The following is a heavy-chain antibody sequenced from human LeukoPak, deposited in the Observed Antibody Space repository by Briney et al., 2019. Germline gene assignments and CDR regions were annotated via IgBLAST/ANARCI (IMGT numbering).Heavy chain of an antibody. V-gene: IGHV4-4*07. CDR1: GDSISSYY. Sequence: PSETLSLTCTVSGDSISSYYWSWIRQPAGKGLEWIGRIYTSGSTNYNPSLKRRVTISVDTSKNQFSLNLNSVTAADTAVYYCALWGYFDSSGRHFWGQGTLVTVSS. CDR3: ALWGYFDSSGRHF. J-gene: IGHJ4*02. D-gene: IGHD3-22*01. CDR2: IYTSGST.